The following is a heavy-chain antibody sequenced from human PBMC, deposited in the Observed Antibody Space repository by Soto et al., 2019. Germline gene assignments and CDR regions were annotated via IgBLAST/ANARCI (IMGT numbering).Heavy chain of an antibody. Sequence: GESLKISCNGSGYSFTSYWIGWVRQMPRKGLEMRVSIYPPVSNTTYTPPFQGQATISADNSSSTAYLQWSSLKASHTAMYYWARDMFGVAKYGMNVWGQGTRVTVSS. J-gene: IGHJ6*02. CDR3: ARDMFGVAKYGMNV. CDR2: IYPPVSNT. D-gene: IGHD3-3*01. CDR1: GYSFTSYW. V-gene: IGHV5-51*01.